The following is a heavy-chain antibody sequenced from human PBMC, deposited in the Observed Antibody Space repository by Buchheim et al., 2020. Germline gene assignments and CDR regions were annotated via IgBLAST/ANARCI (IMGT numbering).Heavy chain of an antibody. CDR3: ARARVHYYDYVWGSDPSDNWFDP. CDR2: IYYSGST. J-gene: IGHJ5*02. D-gene: IGHD3-16*01. Sequence: QLQLQESGPGLVKPSETLSLTCTVSGGSISSSSYYWGWIRQPPGKGLEWIGSIYYSGSTYYNPSLKSRVTISVDTAQNKFSLKLSSVTAADTAVYYCARARVHYYDYVWGSDPSDNWFDPWGQGTL. CDR1: GGSISSSSYY. V-gene: IGHV4-39*01.